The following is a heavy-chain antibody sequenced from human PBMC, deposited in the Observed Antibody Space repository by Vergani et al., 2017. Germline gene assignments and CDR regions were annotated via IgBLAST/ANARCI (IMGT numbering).Heavy chain of an antibody. Sequence: QVQLVQSGAEVKKPGSSVKVSCKASGGTFSSYAISWVRQAPGQGLEWMGRIIPIFGTANYAQKFQGRVTITADESKSTAYMELSSLRSEDTAVYYCARVSGYCSSTSCLIYYYYGMDVWGQGTTVTVSS. V-gene: IGHV1-69*18. CDR2: IIPIFGTA. CDR1: GGTFSSYA. D-gene: IGHD2-2*01. CDR3: ARVSGYCSSTSCLIYYYYGMDV. J-gene: IGHJ6*02.